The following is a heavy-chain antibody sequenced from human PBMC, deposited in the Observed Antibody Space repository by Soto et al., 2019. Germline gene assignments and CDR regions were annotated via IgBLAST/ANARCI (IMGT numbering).Heavy chain of an antibody. V-gene: IGHV4-39*07. J-gene: IGHJ4*02. Sequence: SQTLSLTCTVSGGSISSSSYYWGWIRQPPGKGLEWIGSIYYSGSTYYNPSLKSRVTISVDTSRNQFSLKLNSVTAADTAVYYCARSGTLMPTNFDSWGQGALVTVSS. CDR3: ARSGTLMPTNFDS. CDR2: IYYSGST. CDR1: GGSISSSSYY. D-gene: IGHD2-2*01.